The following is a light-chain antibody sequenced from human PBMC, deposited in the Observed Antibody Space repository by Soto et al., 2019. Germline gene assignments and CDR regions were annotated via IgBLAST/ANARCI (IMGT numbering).Light chain of an antibody. CDR3: QQTYSFPQT. V-gene: IGKV1-39*01. Sequence: DIQMTQSLVSLSASVGDRVTITFGASQSIAFYLNWYQQTPGRAPKSLIYAASTLQSGVPLRFSGSGSGTEFTLTISSLQPEDFATYYCQQTYSFPQTFGPGTKVDIK. J-gene: IGKJ1*01. CDR2: AAS. CDR1: QSIAFY.